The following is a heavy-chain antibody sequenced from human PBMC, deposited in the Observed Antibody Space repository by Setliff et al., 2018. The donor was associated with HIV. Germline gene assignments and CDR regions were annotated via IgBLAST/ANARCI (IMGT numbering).Heavy chain of an antibody. CDR3: ARLYVYYGHRLDY. V-gene: IGHV4-39*01. D-gene: IGHD3-16*01. J-gene: IGHJ4*02. CDR2: MHHSGST. CDR1: GDSITSNSYY. Sequence: TSETLSLTCTVSGDSITSNSYYWGWIRQSPGKGLEWIGTMHHSGSTYYNPSLKSRVAIFIDTSKNQFSLRLSSVTAADTAVYYCARLYVYYGHRLDYWGQGAQVTVSS.